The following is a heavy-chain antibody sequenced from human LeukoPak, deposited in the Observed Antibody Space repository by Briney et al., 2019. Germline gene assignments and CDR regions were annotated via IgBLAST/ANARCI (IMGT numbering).Heavy chain of an antibody. D-gene: IGHD3-10*01. CDR2: IYYSGST. Sequence: SETLSLTCTVSGGSISSYYWSWIRQPPGKGLEWIGYIYYSGSTNYNPSLKSRVTISVDTSKNQFSLKLSSVTAADTAVYYCARTRTTMVRGVKNYYFDYWGQGTLVTVSS. V-gene: IGHV4-59*01. CDR3: ARTRTTMVRGVKNYYFDY. CDR1: GGSISSYY. J-gene: IGHJ4*02.